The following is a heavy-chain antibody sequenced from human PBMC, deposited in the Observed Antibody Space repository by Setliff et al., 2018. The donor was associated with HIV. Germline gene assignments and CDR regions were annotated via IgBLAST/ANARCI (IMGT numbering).Heavy chain of an antibody. D-gene: IGHD6-19*01. CDR3: ASPASGGSSGQYHY. Sequence: SETLSLTCTVSGGSISSYYWSWIRQPAGKGLEWIGRIYTSGDTNYNPSLKSRVTMSIDTSKNQFSLKLSSVTAADTAVYYCASPASGGSSGQYHYWGQGTLVTVSS. CDR2: IYTSGDT. J-gene: IGHJ4*02. V-gene: IGHV4-4*07. CDR1: GGSISSYY.